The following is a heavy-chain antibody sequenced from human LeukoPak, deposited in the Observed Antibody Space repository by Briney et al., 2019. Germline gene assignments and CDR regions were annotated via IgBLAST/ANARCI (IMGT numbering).Heavy chain of an antibody. V-gene: IGHV4-59*01. Sequence: PSETLSLTCIVPGDSISRYYWSWIRLPPGGGLGWIGDVYSTGATSDNPSLKSRVTISLDTSKNQFSLKLSFVTAADAAVYYCARDNWGSLDYWGQGTLVTVSS. CDR3: ARDNWGSLDY. J-gene: IGHJ4*02. CDR1: GDSISRYY. D-gene: IGHD7-27*01. CDR2: VYSTGAT.